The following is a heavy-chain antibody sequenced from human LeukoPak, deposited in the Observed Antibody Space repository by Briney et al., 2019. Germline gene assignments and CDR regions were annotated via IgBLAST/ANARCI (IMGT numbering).Heavy chain of an antibody. D-gene: IGHD1-1*01. CDR3: ARDQRGNWNDTPRY. V-gene: IGHV3-23*01. CDR1: GFTFSNYA. J-gene: IGHJ4*02. CDR2: ISGSGGST. Sequence: GGSLRLSCAASGFTFSNYAMSWVRQAPGKGLEWVSAISGSGGSTYYADSVKGRFTISRDNSKNTLYLQMNSLRAEDTGIYYCARDQRGNWNDTPRYWGQGTLVTVSS.